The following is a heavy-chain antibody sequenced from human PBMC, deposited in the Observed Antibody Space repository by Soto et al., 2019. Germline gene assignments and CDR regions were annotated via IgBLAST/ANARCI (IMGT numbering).Heavy chain of an antibody. CDR3: AREWEHLYFDY. D-gene: IGHD1-26*01. J-gene: IGHJ4*02. CDR2: IHYSGST. Sequence: SETLSLTCTVSGGSVSSTSYYWTWIRQPPGKGLEWLGYIHYSGSTNYNPSLKSRVAISVDTSKNHFSLKLRSVTAADTAVYYCAREWEHLYFDYWGQGALVTVSS. CDR1: GGSVSSTSYY. V-gene: IGHV4-61*01.